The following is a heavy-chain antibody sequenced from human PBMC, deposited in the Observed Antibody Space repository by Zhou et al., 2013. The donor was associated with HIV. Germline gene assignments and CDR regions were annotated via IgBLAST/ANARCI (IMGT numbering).Heavy chain of an antibody. D-gene: IGHD3-22*01. CDR2: IIPILDIV. J-gene: IGHJ4*02. CDR1: GGTFSSYS. Sequence: QVHLVQSGAEVKKSGSSVKVSCKVSGGTFSSYSFSWVRQAPGQGLEWMGGIIPILDIVNSTQKFQGRLKLTKDESTSTVYMELSSLRSEDTAVYYCAKGGYYYDGHGNYRPDYFEYWGQGTLVTVSS. V-gene: IGHV1-69*05. CDR3: AKGGYYYDGHGNYRPDYFEY.